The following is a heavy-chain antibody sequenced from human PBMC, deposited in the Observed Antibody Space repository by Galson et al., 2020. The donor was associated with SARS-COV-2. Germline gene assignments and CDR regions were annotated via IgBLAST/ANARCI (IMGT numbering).Heavy chain of an antibody. V-gene: IGHV1-24*01. J-gene: IGHJ5*02. CDR1: GYTLTELS. CDR2: FDPEDGET. CDR3: ATGTPFGLFNWFDP. Sequence: ASVTVSCKVSGYTLTELSMHWVRPAPGTGLEWMGGFDPEDGETIYAQKFQGRVTMTEDTSTDTAYMELSSLRSEDTAVYYCATGTPFGLFNWFDPWGQGTLVTVSS. D-gene: IGHD3-3*01.